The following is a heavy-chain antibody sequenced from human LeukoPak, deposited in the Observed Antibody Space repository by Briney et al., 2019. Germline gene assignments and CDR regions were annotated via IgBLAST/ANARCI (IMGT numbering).Heavy chain of an antibody. CDR2: ISWNSGSI. Sequence: GGSLRLSCAASGFTFDDYAMHWVRQAPGKGLEWVSGISWNSGSIGYADSVKGRFTISRDNSKNTLYLQMNSLRAEDTAVYYCAKDQEYQLLGGFDYWGQGTLVTVSS. V-gene: IGHV3-9*01. CDR1: GFTFDDYA. J-gene: IGHJ4*02. CDR3: AKDQEYQLLGGFDY. D-gene: IGHD2-2*01.